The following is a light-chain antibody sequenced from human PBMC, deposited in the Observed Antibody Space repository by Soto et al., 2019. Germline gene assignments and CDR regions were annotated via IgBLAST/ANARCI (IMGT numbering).Light chain of an antibody. V-gene: IGKV1-27*01. J-gene: IGKJ4*01. CDR2: ATS. CDR1: QGISNY. Sequence: DIQMTQSPSSLSASVGDRVTINCRASQGISNYLAWYQQKPGQVPKLLICATSTVQSGFPSRFSGSGYGTDLTPTISSRQPQDVASYYCQKYNSAPLTFGGGTNVQI. CDR3: QKYNSAPLT.